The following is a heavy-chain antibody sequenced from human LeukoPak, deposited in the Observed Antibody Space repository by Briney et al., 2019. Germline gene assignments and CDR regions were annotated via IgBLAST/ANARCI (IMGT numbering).Heavy chain of an antibody. CDR3: ARGGRYCSGGSCYEN. Sequence: SVKVSCKASGGTFSSYAISWVRQAPGQGLEWMGGIIPIFGTANYAQKFQGRVTITADESTSTAYMELSSLRSEDTAVYYCARGGRYCSGGSCYENWGQGTLVTVSS. J-gene: IGHJ4*02. D-gene: IGHD2-15*01. CDR1: GGTFSSYA. V-gene: IGHV1-69*13. CDR2: IIPIFGTA.